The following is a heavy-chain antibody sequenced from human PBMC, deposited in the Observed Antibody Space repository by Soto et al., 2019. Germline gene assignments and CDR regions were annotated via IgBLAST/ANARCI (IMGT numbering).Heavy chain of an antibody. V-gene: IGHV4-31*03. CDR1: GAALNSGNYY. Sequence: SETLSLTCSVSGAALNSGNYYWSWIRQVPGKGLEWIGHIYVTGAVDYNPSLRDRITISQDTSERQFSLNLRLVTAAGTAVYYCARLRIATNNYKWFDPWGQGTLVTVSS. J-gene: IGHJ5*02. CDR3: ARLRIATNNYKWFDP. CDR2: IYVTGAV. D-gene: IGHD2-21*01.